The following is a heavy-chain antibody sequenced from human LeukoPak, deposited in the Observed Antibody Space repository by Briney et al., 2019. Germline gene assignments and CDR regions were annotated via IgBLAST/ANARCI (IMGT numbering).Heavy chain of an antibody. CDR1: GLTFDDYA. V-gene: IGHV3-9*01. CDR2: ISWNSGSI. Sequence: GGSLRLSCAASGLTFDDYAMPWVRQAPGKGLEWASGISWNSGSIGYADSVKGRFTISRDNAKNSLYLQMNSLRAEDTALYYCAKDGGSTNAEFDYWGQGTLVTVSS. D-gene: IGHD2-15*01. J-gene: IGHJ4*02. CDR3: AKDGGSTNAEFDY.